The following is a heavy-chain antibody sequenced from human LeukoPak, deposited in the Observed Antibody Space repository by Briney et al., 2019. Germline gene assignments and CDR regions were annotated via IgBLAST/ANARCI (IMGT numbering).Heavy chain of an antibody. Sequence: ASVKVSCKVSGYTLTELSMHWVRQAPGKGLEWMGGFDPGDGETIYAQKFQGRVTMTEDTSTDTAYMELSSLRSEDTAVYYCATVSSPAPSLRPSAAGTPLFDYWGQGTLVTVSS. CDR3: ATVSSPAPSLRPSAAGTPLFDY. CDR1: GYTLTELS. V-gene: IGHV1-24*01. J-gene: IGHJ4*02. D-gene: IGHD6-13*01. CDR2: FDPGDGET.